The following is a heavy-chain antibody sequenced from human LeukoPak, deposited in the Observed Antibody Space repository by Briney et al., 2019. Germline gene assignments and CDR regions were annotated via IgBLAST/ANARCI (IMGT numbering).Heavy chain of an antibody. CDR3: ARRGSSGSYDY. CDR1: GGSISSYY. CDR2: IYTSGST. J-gene: IGHJ4*02. Sequence: SKTLSLTCTVSGGSISSYYWSWIRQPPGKGLEWIGYIYTSGSTNYNPSLKSRVTISVDTSKNQFSLKLSSVTAADTAVYYCARRGSSGSYDYWGQGTLVTVSS. D-gene: IGHD1-26*01. V-gene: IGHV4-4*09.